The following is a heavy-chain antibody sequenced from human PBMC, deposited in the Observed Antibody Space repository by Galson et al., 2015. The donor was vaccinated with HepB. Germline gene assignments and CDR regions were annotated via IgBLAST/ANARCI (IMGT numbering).Heavy chain of an antibody. D-gene: IGHD3-10*01. V-gene: IGHV3-30*04. CDR3: AKDLGNYYGSGSYLDY. CDR2: ISYDGSNK. Sequence: SLRLSCAASGFTFSSYAMHWVRQAPGKGLEWVAVISYDGSNKYYADSVKGRFTISRDNSKNTLYLQMNSLRAEDTAVYYCAKDLGNYYGSGSYLDYWGQGTLVTVSS. CDR1: GFTFSSYA. J-gene: IGHJ4*02.